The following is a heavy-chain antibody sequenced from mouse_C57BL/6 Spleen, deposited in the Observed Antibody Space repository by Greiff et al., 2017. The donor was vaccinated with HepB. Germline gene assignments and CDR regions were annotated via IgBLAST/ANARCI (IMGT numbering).Heavy chain of an antibody. CDR3: AREGIYDGYFDY. J-gene: IGHJ2*01. CDR1: GYAFSSYW. CDR2: IYPGDGDT. Sequence: QVQLQQSGAELVKPGASVKISCKASGYAFSSYWMNWVKQRPGKGLEWIGQIYPGDGDTNYNGKFKGKATLTADKSSSTAYMQLSSLTSEDSAVYFRAREGIYDGYFDYWGQGTTLTVSS. D-gene: IGHD2-3*01. V-gene: IGHV1-80*01.